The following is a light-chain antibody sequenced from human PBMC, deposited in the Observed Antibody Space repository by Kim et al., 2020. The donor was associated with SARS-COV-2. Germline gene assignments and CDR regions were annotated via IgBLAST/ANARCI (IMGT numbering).Light chain of an antibody. CDR3: MQGLQTPYT. Sequence: EAASISCRSSQSLLLRNRHHFFALYLQKAGQSPQVLIYLGSDRASGVPDRFSGSGSGTDFTLKISRVEAEDVGVYYCMQGLQTPYTFGQGTKLEI. CDR2: LGS. V-gene: IGKV2-28*01. CDR1: QSLLLRNRHHF. J-gene: IGKJ2*01.